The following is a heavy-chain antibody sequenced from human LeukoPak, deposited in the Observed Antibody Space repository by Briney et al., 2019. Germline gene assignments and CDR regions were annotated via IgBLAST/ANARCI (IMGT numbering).Heavy chain of an antibody. CDR3: ARASPLRLGELSLRGGPFGY. CDR2: INPNSGGT. V-gene: IGHV1-2*02. J-gene: IGHJ4*02. Sequence: GASVNVSCKASGYTFTGYYMHWVRQAPGQGLEGMGWINPNSGGTNYTQKFQGRVTMTRDTSISTAYMELSRLRSDDTAVYYCARASPLRLGELSLRGGPFGYWGQGTLVSVSS. CDR1: GYTFTGYY. D-gene: IGHD3-16*02.